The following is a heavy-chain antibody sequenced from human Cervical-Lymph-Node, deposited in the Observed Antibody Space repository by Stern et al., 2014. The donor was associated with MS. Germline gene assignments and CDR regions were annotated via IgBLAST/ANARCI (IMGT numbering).Heavy chain of an antibody. V-gene: IGHV1-18*01. CDR2: ISVKHANT. CDR3: ARRGSNKYYGMDV. Sequence: VQLVQSGPEVKKPGASVKVSCKASGYIFSTFGISWVRQAPGQGLEWMGWISVKHANTNSAQKVQGKLIMTTDTSTTTAYMECRSMRVDDTGVYYCARRGSNKYYGMDVWGQGTTVTVSS. J-gene: IGHJ6*02. D-gene: IGHD4-11*01. CDR1: GYIFSTFG.